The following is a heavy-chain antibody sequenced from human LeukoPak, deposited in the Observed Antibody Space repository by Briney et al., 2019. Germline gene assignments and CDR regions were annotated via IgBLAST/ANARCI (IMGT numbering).Heavy chain of an antibody. Sequence: APVKVSCKASGYTFTNYGITWVRQAPGQGLEWMGWINAYNGKTNYSQNFQGRVTMTTDTSTSTAYMELRSLRYDDTAVYYCARPTVRAHLYWYFDLWGRGTLVTVSS. D-gene: IGHD1-26*01. V-gene: IGHV1-18*01. CDR2: INAYNGKT. CDR1: GYTFTNYG. J-gene: IGHJ2*01. CDR3: ARPTVRAHLYWYFDL.